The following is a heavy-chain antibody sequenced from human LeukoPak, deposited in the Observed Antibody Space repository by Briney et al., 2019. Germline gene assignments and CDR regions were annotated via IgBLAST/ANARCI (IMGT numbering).Heavy chain of an antibody. CDR1: GASVSDYY. CDR2: IYDSGTT. CDR3: ARGWSSSSYFNF. J-gene: IGHJ4*02. D-gene: IGHD6-6*01. Sequence: SETLSLTCTVSGASVSDYYWSWVRQPPGKGLEWIGRIYDSGTTNSNPSLKSRVAMSVDTSRNQFSLQLFSLTAADTAVYYCARGWSSSSYFNFWGQGILVTVSS. V-gene: IGHV4-4*07.